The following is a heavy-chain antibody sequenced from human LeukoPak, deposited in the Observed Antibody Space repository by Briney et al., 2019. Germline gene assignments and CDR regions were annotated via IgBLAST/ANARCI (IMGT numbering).Heavy chain of an antibody. J-gene: IGHJ4*02. CDR3: ARDGFDEGIYFDY. Sequence: PGGSLRLSCAASGFNFSSHWMSWVRQAPGKGLERVANINQDGSEKYYVDSVKGRFIISRDNAKNSLYLQMNSLRAEDTAVYYCARDGFDEGIYFDYWGQGTLVTVSS. V-gene: IGHV3-7*01. D-gene: IGHD3-9*01. CDR1: GFNFSSHW. CDR2: INQDGSEK.